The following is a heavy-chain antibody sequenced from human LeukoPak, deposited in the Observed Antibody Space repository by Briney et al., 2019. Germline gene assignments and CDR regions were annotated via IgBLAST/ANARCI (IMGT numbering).Heavy chain of an antibody. CDR2: INPNSGDT. J-gene: IGHJ4*02. D-gene: IGHD3-9*01. Sequence: GASVKVSCKASGYTFATYYIHWVRQAPGQGLEWMGWINPNSGDTNYAQKFQGRVTMTRDTSISTAYMALSRLRSDDTAVYYCARGGQYYDILTGYYGKYYFDYWGQGTLVTVSS. CDR1: GYTFATYY. V-gene: IGHV1-2*02. CDR3: ARGGQYYDILTGYYGKYYFDY.